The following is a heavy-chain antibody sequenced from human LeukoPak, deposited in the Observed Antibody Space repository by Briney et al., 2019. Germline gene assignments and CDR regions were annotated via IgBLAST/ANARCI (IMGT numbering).Heavy chain of an antibody. CDR3: AEDSSTTASTWNDY. J-gene: IGHJ4*02. CDR1: GFTFSVHY. D-gene: IGHD4-17*01. CDR2: IRGRGNGGR. Sequence: GGSLRLSCAPSGFTFSVHYMNWVRQAPGKGLEWVSTIRGRGNGGRYYADSVKGRFTISRDDSENTLFLEMNSPRAEDTAVYYCAEDSSTTASTWNDYWGQGTLVTVSS. V-gene: IGHV3-23*01.